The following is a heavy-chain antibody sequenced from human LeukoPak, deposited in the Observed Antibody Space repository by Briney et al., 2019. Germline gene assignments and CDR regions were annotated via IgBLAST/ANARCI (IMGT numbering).Heavy chain of an antibody. D-gene: IGHD2-2*01. CDR2: ISAYNGNT. CDR3: ARVGDIVVVPADPPDY. J-gene: IGHJ4*02. V-gene: IGHV1-18*01. CDR1: GYTFTSYG. Sequence: ASVKVSCKASGYTFTSYGISWVRQAPGQGLEWVGWISAYNGNTNYAQKLQGRVTMTTDTSTSTAYMELRSLRSDDTAVYYCARVGDIVVVPADPPDYWGQGTLVTVSS.